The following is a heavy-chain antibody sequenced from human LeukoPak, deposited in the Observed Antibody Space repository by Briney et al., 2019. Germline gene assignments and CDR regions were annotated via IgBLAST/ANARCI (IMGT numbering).Heavy chain of an antibody. J-gene: IGHJ5*02. Sequence: SETLSLTCTVSGGSISSYYWSWIRQPAGKGLEWIGRIYTSGSTNYNPSLKSRVAMSVDTSKNQFSLKLSSVTAADTAVYYCARVVVGLVAANGYGWFDPWGQGTLVTVSS. CDR1: GGSISSYY. CDR2: IYTSGST. D-gene: IGHD2-15*01. CDR3: ARVVVGLVAANGYGWFDP. V-gene: IGHV4-4*07.